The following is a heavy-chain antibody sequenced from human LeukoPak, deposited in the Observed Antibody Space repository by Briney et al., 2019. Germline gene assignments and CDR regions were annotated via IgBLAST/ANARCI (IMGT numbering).Heavy chain of an antibody. CDR3: ASPIMTTATGAFDI. CDR2: MNPNSGNT. V-gene: IGHV1-8*01. D-gene: IGHD4-17*01. Sequence: ASVKVSCKASGYTFTSYDINWVRQATGQGLEWMGWMNPNSGNTGYAQKFQGRVTMTRNTSISTAYMERSSLRSEDTAVYYCASPIMTTATGAFDIWGQGTMVTVSS. CDR1: GYTFTSYD. J-gene: IGHJ3*02.